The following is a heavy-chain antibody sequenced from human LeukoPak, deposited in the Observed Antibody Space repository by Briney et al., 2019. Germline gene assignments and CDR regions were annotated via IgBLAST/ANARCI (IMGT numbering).Heavy chain of an antibody. Sequence: GGSLRLSCAASGFTFSSYSMNWVRQAPGKGLEWVSSISSSSSCIYYADSVKGRFTISRDNAKNSLYLQMNSLRAEDTAVYYCARGEAAAGWFDPWGQGTLVTVSS. CDR1: GFTFSSYS. CDR3: ARGEAAAGWFDP. V-gene: IGHV3-21*01. CDR2: ISSSSSCI. D-gene: IGHD6-13*01. J-gene: IGHJ5*02.